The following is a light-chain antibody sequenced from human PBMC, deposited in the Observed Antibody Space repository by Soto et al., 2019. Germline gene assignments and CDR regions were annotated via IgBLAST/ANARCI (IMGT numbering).Light chain of an antibody. V-gene: IGKV3-20*01. CDR1: QSVSSSY. CDR2: LAS. J-gene: IGKJ2*01. Sequence: EIVLTQSPGTLSLSPGERATLSCRASQSVSSSYLACYQQKPGQAPRLLIYLASSRATGVPDRFSGSGSGTDFTLTIRRLEAEDFAVYYCQQYGTSPFTFGQGTMLEIK. CDR3: QQYGTSPFT.